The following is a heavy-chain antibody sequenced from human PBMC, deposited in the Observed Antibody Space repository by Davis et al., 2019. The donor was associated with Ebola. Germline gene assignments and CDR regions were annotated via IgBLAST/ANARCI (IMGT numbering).Heavy chain of an antibody. Sequence: GESLKISCTASGYSFTNYGISWVRQAPGQGLEWMGWTSSYNGNSYSAQKFQGRVPMTTDTSTTTAYMELRSLRSDDTGMYYCARAGRYVSGSFSDYWGQGTLVTVSS. V-gene: IGHV1-18*04. CDR1: GYSFTNYG. CDR3: ARAGRYVSGSFSDY. CDR2: TSSYNGNS. D-gene: IGHD3-10*01. J-gene: IGHJ4*02.